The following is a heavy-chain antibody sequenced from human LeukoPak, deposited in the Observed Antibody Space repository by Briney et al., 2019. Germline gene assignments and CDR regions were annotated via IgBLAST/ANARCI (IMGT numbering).Heavy chain of an antibody. J-gene: IGHJ4*02. D-gene: IGHD1-26*01. V-gene: IGHV3-30*04. CDR2: ISNDERNE. Sequence: GGSLRLSCAASGFTFSTYAMHWVRQAPGKGLEWVAVISNDERNEYYANSVKGRFTVSRDNSKNTLFLQMNSLKPEDTAVYFCARVSEGGTFSDYWGQGTLVTVSS. CDR1: GFTFSTYA. CDR3: ARVSEGGTFSDY.